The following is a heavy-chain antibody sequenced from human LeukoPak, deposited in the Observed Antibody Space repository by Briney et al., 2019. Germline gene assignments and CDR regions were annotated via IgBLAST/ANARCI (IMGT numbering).Heavy chain of an antibody. J-gene: IGHJ5*02. V-gene: IGHV4-4*07. CDR3: ARETSGSYFGWFDP. CDR2: IYTSGST. Sequence: PSETLSLTCTVSGGSISSYYWSWLRRPAGKGLEWIGRIYTSGSTNYNLSLKSRVTISVDTSKNQLSLKLSSVTAADTAVYYCARETSGSYFGWFDPWGQGTLVTVSS. CDR1: GGSISSYY. D-gene: IGHD1-26*01.